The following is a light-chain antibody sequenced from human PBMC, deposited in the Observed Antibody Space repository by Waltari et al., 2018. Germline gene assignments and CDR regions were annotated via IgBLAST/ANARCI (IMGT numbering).Light chain of an antibody. CDR3: QQYDILPPIT. CDR2: DAS. V-gene: IGKV1-33*01. CDR1: QDISNY. J-gene: IGKJ5*01. Sequence: DIQMTQSPSSLSASVGDRVTITCQASQDISNYLHWYQQKPGKAPKLLIYDASNLETGVPSRFSGSGSGTDFTFTISSLQPEDFATYYCQQYDILPPITFGQGTRLEIK.